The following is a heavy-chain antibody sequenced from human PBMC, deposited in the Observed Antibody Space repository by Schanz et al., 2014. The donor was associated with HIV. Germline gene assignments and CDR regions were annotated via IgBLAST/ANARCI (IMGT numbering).Heavy chain of an antibody. CDR2: INPNSGAT. J-gene: IGHJ3*01. Sequence: QVQLVQSGAEVKKPGASVKVSCKASGYTFIGYYMHWVRQAPGQGLEWMGWINPNSGATNYAQKFQGRVTMTRDTSISTAYMELSSLRSDDTAVYYCARGGYYRGVGDYYVTTFDYWGRGTKVTVSS. CDR3: ARGGYYRGVGDYYVTTFDY. D-gene: IGHD2-21*01. V-gene: IGHV1-2*02. CDR1: GYTFIGYY.